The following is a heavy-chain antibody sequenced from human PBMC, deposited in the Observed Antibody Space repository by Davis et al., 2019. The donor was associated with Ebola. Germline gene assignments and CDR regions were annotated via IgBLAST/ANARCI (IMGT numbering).Heavy chain of an antibody. Sequence: PSETLSLTCTVSGGSISRGGSYWTWIRQHPGKGLEWIGYIYYSGTTSSNPSLKSRLTISIDTSKNQFSLKLSSVTAADTAVYYCAREYHTGHDYWGQGTLVTVSS. J-gene: IGHJ4*02. D-gene: IGHD2-8*02. V-gene: IGHV4-61*08. CDR3: AREYHTGHDY. CDR1: GGSISRGGSY. CDR2: IYYSGTT.